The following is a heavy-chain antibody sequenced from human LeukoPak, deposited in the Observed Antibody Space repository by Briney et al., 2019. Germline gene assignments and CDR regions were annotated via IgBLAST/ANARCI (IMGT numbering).Heavy chain of an antibody. D-gene: IGHD4-23*01. V-gene: IGHV3-53*01. CDR3: ARGDDYGGAWYYFDY. Sequence: GGSLRLSCAASGFTVSHNYMTWVRQAPGKGLEWVSVIYSGGSTYYADSVKGRFTISRDNSKNTLFLQMNSLRAEDTAEYYCARGDDYGGAWYYFDYWGQGTLVTVSS. CDR2: IYSGGST. J-gene: IGHJ4*02. CDR1: GFTVSHNY.